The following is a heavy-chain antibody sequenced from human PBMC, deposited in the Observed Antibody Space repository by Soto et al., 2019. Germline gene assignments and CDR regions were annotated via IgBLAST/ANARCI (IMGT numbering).Heavy chain of an antibody. Sequence: PSETLSLTCAVSGGSISSSNWWSWVRQPPGKGLEWIGEIYPSGSTNYNPSLKSRVTISVDTSKNQFSLKLSSVTAADTAVYYCAASTYRYRYNCFDLCGQGPLVTGSS. V-gene: IGHV4-4*02. J-gene: IGHJ5*02. D-gene: IGHD2-2*02. CDR3: AASTYRYRYNCFDL. CDR2: IYPSGST. CDR1: GGSISSSNW.